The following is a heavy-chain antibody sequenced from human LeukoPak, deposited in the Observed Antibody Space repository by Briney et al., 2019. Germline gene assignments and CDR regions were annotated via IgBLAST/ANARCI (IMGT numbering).Heavy chain of an antibody. Sequence: TSETLSLTCTVSGGSISSSSYYWGWIRQPPGKGLVWIGSIYYSGSTSYNPSLKSRVTISVDTSKNQFSLKLSSVTAADTAVYYCARRYSSSWYSETDYWGQVTLVTVSS. D-gene: IGHD6-13*01. CDR2: IYYSGST. V-gene: IGHV4-39*01. CDR3: ARRYSSSWYSETDY. J-gene: IGHJ4*02. CDR1: GGSISSSSYY.